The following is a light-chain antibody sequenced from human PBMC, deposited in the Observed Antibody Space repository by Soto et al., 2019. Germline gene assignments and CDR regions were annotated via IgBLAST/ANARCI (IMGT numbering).Light chain of an antibody. CDR2: RAS. V-gene: IGKV3-15*01. CDR3: QQYNDWPLYT. CDR1: QSVSGN. J-gene: IGKJ2*01. Sequence: EVVMTQSPATLSVSPGERATLSCRASQSVSGNLAWYQQKPGQAPRLLIYRASTRATDIPARFSGSGSGTEFTLTISSLQAEDVAVYYCQQYNDWPLYTFGQGTKLEIK.